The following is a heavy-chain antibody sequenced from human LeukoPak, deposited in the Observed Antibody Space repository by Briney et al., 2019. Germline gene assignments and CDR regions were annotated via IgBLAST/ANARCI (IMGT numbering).Heavy chain of an antibody. D-gene: IGHD2-15*01. CDR3: ATKAAAYYFDS. CDR1: GFTFSTSG. J-gene: IGHJ4*02. V-gene: IGHV3-30*03. CDR2: ISHDGTVK. Sequence: AGGSLRLSCAASGFTFSTSGMNWVRQAPGKGPEWVAVISHDGTVKHYSDSVKGRFTISRDNSKNTLYLQMNSLGAEDTALYYCATKAAAYYFDSWGQGTLVTVSS.